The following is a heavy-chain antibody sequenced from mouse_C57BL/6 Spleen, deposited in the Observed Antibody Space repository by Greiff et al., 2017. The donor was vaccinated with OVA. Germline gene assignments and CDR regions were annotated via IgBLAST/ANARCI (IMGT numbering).Heavy chain of an antibody. CDR3: ARQRDYDGFAY. V-gene: IGHV5-6*01. CDR2: ISSGGSYT. Sequence: EVKLVESGGDLVKPGGSLKLSCAASGFTFSSYGMSWVRQTPDKRLEWVATISSGGSYTYYPDSVKGRFTISRYNAKNTLYLQMSSLKSEDTAMYYCARQRDYDGFAYWGQGTLVTVSA. J-gene: IGHJ3*01. D-gene: IGHD2-4*01. CDR1: GFTFSSYG.